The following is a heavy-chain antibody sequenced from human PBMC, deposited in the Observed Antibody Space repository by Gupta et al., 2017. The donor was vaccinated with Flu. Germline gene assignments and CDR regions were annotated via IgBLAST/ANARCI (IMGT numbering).Heavy chain of an antibody. J-gene: IGHJ5*02. CDR1: SYD. Sequence: SYDINWVRQATGQGLEWMGWMNPNSGNTGYAQKFQGRVTMTRNTSISTAYMELSSLRSEDTAVYYCARLFPVVTVFWFDPWGQGTLVTVSS. CDR2: MNPNSGNT. V-gene: IGHV1-8*01. CDR3: ARLFPVVTVFWFDP. D-gene: IGHD2-15*01.